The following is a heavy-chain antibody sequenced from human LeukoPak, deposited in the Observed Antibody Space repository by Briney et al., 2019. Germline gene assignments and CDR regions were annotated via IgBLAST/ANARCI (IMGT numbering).Heavy chain of an antibody. Sequence: GESLKISCKGSGFSFTTYWIGWVRQMPGKGLEWMGIIYPGDSDTIYSPSFQGQVTISADKSINTAYLQWSSLKASDTAMYYCARPTPGTGPDSWGQGTLVTVSS. CDR1: GFSFTTYW. CDR2: IYPGDSDT. CDR3: ARPTPGTGPDS. J-gene: IGHJ4*02. V-gene: IGHV5-51*01. D-gene: IGHD2-8*02.